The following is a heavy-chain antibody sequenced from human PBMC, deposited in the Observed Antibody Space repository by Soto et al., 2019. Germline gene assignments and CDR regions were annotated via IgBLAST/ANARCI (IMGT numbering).Heavy chain of an antibody. V-gene: IGHV6-1*01. Sequence: SQTLSLTCAISGDSVSGKNAAWHLIRQSPSRGPEWLGRTYYRSKWHSGYAVSVRSRITISPDTSKNRFSLQLNSVTPDDTAVYYCARSGPGGYIDYWGRGTLVTVSS. CDR2: TYYRSKWHS. D-gene: IGHD3-22*01. CDR3: ARSGPGGYIDY. J-gene: IGHJ4*02. CDR1: GDSVSGKNAA.